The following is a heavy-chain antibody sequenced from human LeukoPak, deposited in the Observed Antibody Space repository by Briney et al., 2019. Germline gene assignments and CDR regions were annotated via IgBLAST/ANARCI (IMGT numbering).Heavy chain of an antibody. V-gene: IGHV1-2*04. CDR2: INPNSGGT. CDR3: ARANYYDSSGYGSGYDY. CDR1: GYTFTGYY. Sequence: GASVKVSCKASGYTFTGYYMHWVRQAPGQGLEWMGWINPNSGGTNYAQKFQGWVTITRDTSISTAYMELSRLRSDDTAVYYCARANYYDSSGYGSGYDYWGQGTLVTVSS. D-gene: IGHD3-22*01. J-gene: IGHJ4*02.